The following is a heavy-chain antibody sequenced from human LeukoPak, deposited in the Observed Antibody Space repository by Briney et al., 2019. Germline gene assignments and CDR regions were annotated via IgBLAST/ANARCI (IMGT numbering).Heavy chain of an antibody. D-gene: IGHD3-3*01. V-gene: IGHV3-7*01. CDR2: IKQDRSEK. Sequence: GGSLRLSCVGSGFTFNTYAMSWVRQAPGKGLELVAHIKQDRSEKYYVDSVKGRFTISRDNAKNSLYLQMNSLRAEDTAVYYCARLREIPVFGVVTKSTSYFDYWGQGTLVTVSS. CDR1: GFTFNTYA. CDR3: ARLREIPVFGVVTKSTSYFDY. J-gene: IGHJ4*02.